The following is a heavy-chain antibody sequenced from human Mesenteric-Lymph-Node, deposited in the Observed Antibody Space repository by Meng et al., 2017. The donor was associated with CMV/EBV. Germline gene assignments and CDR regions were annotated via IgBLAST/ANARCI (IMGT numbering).Heavy chain of an antibody. CDR1: GDYISTGNYY. D-gene: IGHD4-11*01. CDR3: ARFHNDYSNSF. V-gene: IGHV4-31*03. J-gene: IGHJ4*02. CDR2: IYYSGIP. Sequence: CIVSGDYISTGNYYWSWIRQYPGKGLEWIGHIYYSGIPYYNPSLKSRLTISIDTSKSQFSLKLNSVTAADTAVYYCARFHNDYSNSFWGQGTLVTVSS.